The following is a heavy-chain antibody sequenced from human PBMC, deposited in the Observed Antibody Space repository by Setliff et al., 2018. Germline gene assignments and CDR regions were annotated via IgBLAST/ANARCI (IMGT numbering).Heavy chain of an antibody. CDR3: RFWSGYYKNDY. D-gene: IGHD3-3*01. V-gene: IGHV4-34*01. CDR1: GVSFSDYY. CDR2: INHSGTT. J-gene: IGHJ4*02. Sequence: PSETLSLTCTVYGVSFSDYYWGWVRQSPGKGLDWIGEINHSGTTNYDPSLEGLISISVDTSKRQFSLKLTSVTAADMAVYYCRFWSGYYKNDYWAQGTLVTVS.